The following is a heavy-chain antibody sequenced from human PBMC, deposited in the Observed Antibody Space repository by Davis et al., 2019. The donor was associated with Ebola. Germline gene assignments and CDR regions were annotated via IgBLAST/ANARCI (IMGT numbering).Heavy chain of an antibody. Sequence: GESLKISCAASGFTFSSYPMHWVRQAPGKGLEWVAIISHDGSSEYYADSVKGRFTISRDRSRNTVSLQMNSLRAEDTAVYYCARGTTVTTHSISGYFDHWGQGTLVTVSS. J-gene: IGHJ4*02. V-gene: IGHV3-30-3*01. CDR1: GFTFSSYP. D-gene: IGHD4-17*01. CDR3: ARGTTVTTHSISGYFDH. CDR2: ISHDGSSE.